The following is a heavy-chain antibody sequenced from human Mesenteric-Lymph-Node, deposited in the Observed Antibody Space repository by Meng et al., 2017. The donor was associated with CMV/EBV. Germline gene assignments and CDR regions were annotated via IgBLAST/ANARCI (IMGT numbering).Heavy chain of an antibody. V-gene: IGHV1-69*05. CDR2: TIPIFGTP. D-gene: IGHD1-26*01. CDR1: GGTFRNYA. J-gene: IGHJ4*02. Sequence: SVKVSCKASGGTFRNYAVSWVRQAPGQGLEWVGATIPIFGTPNFAPRFEGRVTFSTDDSTTTAYMELRGLKSDDTAVYYCATGRFSVGETHFDYWGRGSLVTVSS. CDR3: ATGRFSVGETHFDY.